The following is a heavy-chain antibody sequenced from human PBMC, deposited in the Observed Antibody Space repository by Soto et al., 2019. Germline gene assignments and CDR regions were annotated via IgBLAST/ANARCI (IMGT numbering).Heavy chain of an antibody. Sequence: PSETLSLTCTVSGGSISSSSYYWGWIRQPPGKGLEWIGSIYFSGIIYYNPSLKSRVTIPVDTSNNQFSLKLSSVTAADTAVYYCARHHLDYGEYPYYFDYWGQGTLVTVSS. V-gene: IGHV4-39*01. D-gene: IGHD4-17*01. CDR1: GGSISSSSYY. CDR3: ARHHLDYGEYPYYFDY. J-gene: IGHJ4*02. CDR2: IYFSGII.